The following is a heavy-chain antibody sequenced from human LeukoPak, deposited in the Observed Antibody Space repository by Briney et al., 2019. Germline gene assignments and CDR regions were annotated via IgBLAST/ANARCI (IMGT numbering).Heavy chain of an antibody. D-gene: IGHD6-13*01. CDR2: ILYSGST. Sequence: SETLSLTCTVSGGSISSTSFYWDWIRQPPGKGLEWIGNILYSGSTYYTPSLKSRVTISVDTSKNQFSLKLRSVTAADTAVYYCARDTGYSSRGRAFDIWGQGTMVTVSS. J-gene: IGHJ3*02. CDR3: ARDTGYSSRGRAFDI. CDR1: GGSISSTSFY. V-gene: IGHV4-39*07.